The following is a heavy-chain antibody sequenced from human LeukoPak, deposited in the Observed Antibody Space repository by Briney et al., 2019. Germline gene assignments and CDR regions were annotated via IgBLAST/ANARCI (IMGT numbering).Heavy chain of an antibody. J-gene: IGHJ4*02. CDR2: VTGRGGST. V-gene: IGHV3-23*01. CDR1: GFTFSNYA. Sequence: GASLRLSCVASGFTFSNYAMGWVRQAPGKRLEWVSAVTGRGGSTYYADSVKGRFTISRDNSRNTLFLQMNSLRAEDTAIYYCAKWGDFDIVTGYYVSDFWGQGTLVTVSS. CDR3: AKWGDFDIVTGYYVSDF. D-gene: IGHD3-9*01.